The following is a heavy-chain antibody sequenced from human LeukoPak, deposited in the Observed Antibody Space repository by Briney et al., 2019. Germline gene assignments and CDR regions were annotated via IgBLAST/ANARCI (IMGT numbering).Heavy chain of an antibody. CDR3: ARVSGTTGSRSDFDY. CDR2: ISSSDTYI. V-gene: IGHV3-21*01. D-gene: IGHD1-1*01. J-gene: IGHJ4*02. CDR1: GFTFRSYS. Sequence: GGSLRLSCAASGFTFRSYSMNWVRQAPGKGLEWVSSISSSDTYIYYADSVKGRFTISRDSAKNSLYLQMNSLRAEDTAVYYCARVSGTTGSRSDFDYWGQGTLVTVSS.